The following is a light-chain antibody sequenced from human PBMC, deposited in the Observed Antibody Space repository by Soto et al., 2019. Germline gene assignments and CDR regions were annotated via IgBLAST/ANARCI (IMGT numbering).Light chain of an antibody. CDR1: QSISSW. V-gene: IGKV1-5*03. CDR2: KAS. Sequence: DIQMTQSPSTLSASLGDRVTITCRASQSISSWLAWFQQKPGKAPKLLIYKASTLERGVPSRFSGSGSGTEFTLTISSLQRDDFATYYCQQYNSMGTFGQGTKVEIK. CDR3: QQYNSMGT. J-gene: IGKJ1*01.